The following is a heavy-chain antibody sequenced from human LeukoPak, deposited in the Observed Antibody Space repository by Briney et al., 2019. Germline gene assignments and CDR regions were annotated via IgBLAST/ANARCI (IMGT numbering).Heavy chain of an antibody. V-gene: IGHV3-30*03. CDR2: ISYDGSYK. CDR1: GFTLCIYS. J-gene: IGHJ4*02. D-gene: IGHD3-9*01. Sequence: GGSLRLSCSASGFTLCIYSMLWLRQAPGKGLEWVAVISYDGSYKYYADSVKGRFSISRDNSKKTLYLEMSSLRDEDTAVYYCAGVYESDWYYLDYWGQGTLVTVSS. CDR3: AGVYESDWYYLDY.